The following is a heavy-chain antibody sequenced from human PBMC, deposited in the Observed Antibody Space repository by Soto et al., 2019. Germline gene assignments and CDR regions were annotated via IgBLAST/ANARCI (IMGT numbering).Heavy chain of an antibody. D-gene: IGHD3-10*01. CDR3: AKEASVPSLAESWYFDL. CDR1: GFSFSNYG. J-gene: IGHJ2*01. V-gene: IGHV3-23*01. Sequence: EVHLLESGGGLVQPGGSLRLSCAASGFSFSNYGMTWVRQAPGKGLEWVSSIIADGQTTYYADTVRGRFTISGDSSKGTLYLQMDSLRADDTAVYYCAKEASVPSLAESWYFDLWGRGTHVTFSS. CDR2: IIADGQTT.